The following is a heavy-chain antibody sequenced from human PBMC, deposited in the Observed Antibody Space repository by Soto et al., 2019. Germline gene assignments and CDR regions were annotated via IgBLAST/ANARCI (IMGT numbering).Heavy chain of an antibody. V-gene: IGHV3-23*01. J-gene: IGHJ4*02. CDR3: AKDFGLEHGYYGSGFDY. CDR1: GFTFSSYA. D-gene: IGHD3-10*01. Sequence: GSLRLSCAASGFTFSSYAMSWVRQAPEKGLEWVSAISGSGGSTYYADSVKGRFTISRDNSKNTLYLQMNSLRAEDTAVYYCAKDFGLEHGYYGSGFDYWGQGTLVTVSS. CDR2: ISGSGGST.